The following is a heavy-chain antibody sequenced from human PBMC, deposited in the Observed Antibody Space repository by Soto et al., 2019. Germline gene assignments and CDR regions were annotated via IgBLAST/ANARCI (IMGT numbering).Heavy chain of an antibody. CDR1: GASLSDNY. V-gene: IGHV4-34*01. CDR3: ARGRGELEA. D-gene: IGHD3-16*01. J-gene: IGHJ4*02. Sequence: SETLSLTCAVYGASLSDNYCNWLRQPPGKGLEWIGEVNHSGNTNYNPSLRSRVTISIDTSKNQLSLNLRSVSAADTAVYYCARGRGELEAWGQGTPVTVSS. CDR2: VNHSGNT.